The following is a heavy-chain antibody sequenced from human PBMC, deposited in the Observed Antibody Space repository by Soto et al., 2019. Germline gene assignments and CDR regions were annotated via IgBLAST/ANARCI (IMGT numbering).Heavy chain of an antibody. CDR3: ASEGPPSIS. CDR2: ISSSSSNT. CDR1: GFTFSDYY. J-gene: IGHJ5*02. D-gene: IGHD3-3*02. Sequence: QVQLVESGGGLVKPGGSLRLSCAASGFTFSDYYMSWIRQAPGKGLEWVSYISSSSSNTKYADSVKGRFTIARDNATNSLYRQMNSLRAEDTAVYYCASEGPPSISWAQGTLVTVSS. V-gene: IGHV3-11*05.